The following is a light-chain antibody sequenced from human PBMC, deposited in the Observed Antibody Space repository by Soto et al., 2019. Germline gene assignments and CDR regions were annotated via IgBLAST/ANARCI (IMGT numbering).Light chain of an antibody. CDR2: SDN. CDR1: SSNIGSNT. CDR3: AAWDDSLNAYV. V-gene: IGLV1-44*01. Sequence: QSVLTQPPSASGTPGQSVTSSCSGSSSNIGSNTVNWYQQVPGTAPRFLIYSDNQRPSGVPDRVSGSKSGTSASLAISGLQSEDEADYYCAAWDDSLNAYVFGTGTKVTVL. J-gene: IGLJ1*01.